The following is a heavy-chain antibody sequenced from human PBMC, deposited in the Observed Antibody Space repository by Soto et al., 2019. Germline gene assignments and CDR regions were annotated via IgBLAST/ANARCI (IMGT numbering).Heavy chain of an antibody. CDR2: IIPIFGTA. CDR1: GGTFSSYA. CDR3: ASRITGSPNTYYGRDV. D-gene: IGHD1-20*01. V-gene: IGHV1-69*05. J-gene: IGHJ6*02. Sequence: QVQLVQSGAEVKKPGSSVKVSCKASGGTFSSYAINWVREAPGQGLEWMGGIIPIFGTADYAQKFQGRVTISSDESTSTAYMELSSVRSEDTAVYYCASRITGSPNTYYGRDVWGQGTTVTVSS.